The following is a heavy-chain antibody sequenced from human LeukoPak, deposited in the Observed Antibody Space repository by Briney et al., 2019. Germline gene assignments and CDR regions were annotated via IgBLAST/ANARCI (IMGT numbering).Heavy chain of an antibody. V-gene: IGHV3-30*18. J-gene: IGHJ4*02. CDR3: AKDRDSSTWSFFDF. Sequence: GGSLRLSCVASGFIFRNYDVHWVPQAPGKGLEWVAVGSHDGRNKIYGDSLKGRFTISRDNSKNTVYLQMDNLRPEDTAVYYGAKDRDSSTWSFFDFWGQGTLVTVSS. D-gene: IGHD6-13*01. CDR2: GSHDGRNK. CDR1: GFIFRNYD.